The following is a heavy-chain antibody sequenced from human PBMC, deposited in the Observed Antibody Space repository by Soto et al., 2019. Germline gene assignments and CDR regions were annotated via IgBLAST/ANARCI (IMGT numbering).Heavy chain of an antibody. CDR1: GFTFSSYG. Sequence: GGSLRLSCAASGFTFSSYGMHWVRQAPGKGLEWVAVISYDGSNKYYADSVKGRFTISRDNSKNTLYLQMNSLRAEDTDVYYCAKEYAYWGQGTLVTVSS. J-gene: IGHJ4*02. CDR2: ISYDGSNK. CDR3: AKEYAY. V-gene: IGHV3-30*18.